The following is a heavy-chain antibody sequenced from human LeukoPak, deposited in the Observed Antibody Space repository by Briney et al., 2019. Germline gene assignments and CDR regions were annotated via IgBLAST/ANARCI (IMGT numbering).Heavy chain of an antibody. CDR2: ISSGGSSI. CDR3: ARRPAAGRCFDY. CDR1: GFTFSDYH. J-gene: IGHJ4*02. D-gene: IGHD6-13*01. Sequence: GGSLRLSCAVSGFTFSDYHMSWIRQAPGKGLEWVSYISSGGSSISHAGSVKGRFTISRDNAENSLYLQMNSLRAEDTAVYYCARRPAAGRCFDYWGQGTLVTVSS. V-gene: IGHV3-11*01.